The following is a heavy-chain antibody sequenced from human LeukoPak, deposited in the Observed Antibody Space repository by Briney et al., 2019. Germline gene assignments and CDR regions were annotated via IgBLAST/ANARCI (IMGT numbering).Heavy chain of an antibody. Sequence: GSLRLSCAASGFTFSDTYMSWIRQPPGKGLEWVSYISGSSSDIKYADSVKGRFTISRDNAKNSLYLQMNSLRAEDTAMYYCATAPYDILTGYSPYYFESWGQGTLVTVSS. V-gene: IGHV3-11*06. D-gene: IGHD3-9*01. CDR1: GFTFSDTY. CDR3: ATAPYDILTGYSPYYFES. CDR2: ISGSSSDI. J-gene: IGHJ4*02.